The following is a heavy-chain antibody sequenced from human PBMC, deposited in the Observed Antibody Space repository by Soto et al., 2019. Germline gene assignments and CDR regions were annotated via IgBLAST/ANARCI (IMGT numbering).Heavy chain of an antibody. D-gene: IGHD3-10*01. V-gene: IGHV3-23*01. CDR2: IGTSGTPT. CDR1: GFTFRNYA. CDR3: VRGSQDSYPGSRIFDF. J-gene: IGHJ4*02. Sequence: DVQLLESGGDLVQPGGSLRLSCIASGFTFRNYAMAWVRQAPGEDLEWVSAIGTSGTPTLYADSVKSRFSISRDNSKKILYLQMSNLRAEDSAVYYCVRGSQDSYPGSRIFDFWGRGTLVTVSS.